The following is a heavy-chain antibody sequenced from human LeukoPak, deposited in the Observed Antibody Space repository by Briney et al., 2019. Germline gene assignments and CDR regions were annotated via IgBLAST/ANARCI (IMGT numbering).Heavy chain of an antibody. CDR2: IYTSGST. J-gene: IGHJ4*02. Sequence: PSQTLSLTCTVSGGSISSGSYYWSWIRQPAGKGLEWIGRIYTSGSTNYNPSLKSRVTISVDTSKNQFSLKLSSVTAADTAVYYCARELIRGVATIDYWGQGTLVTVSS. CDR3: ARELIRGVATIDY. CDR1: GGSISSGSYY. D-gene: IGHD5-12*01. V-gene: IGHV4-61*02.